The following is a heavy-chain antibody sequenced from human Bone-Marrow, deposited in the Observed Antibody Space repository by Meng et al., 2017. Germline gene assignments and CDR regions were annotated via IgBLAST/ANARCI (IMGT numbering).Heavy chain of an antibody. CDR3: ARVVPIAAAGWDTYYFDY. V-gene: IGHV1-18*04. J-gene: IGHJ4*02. CDR2: ISAYNGNT. CDR1: GYNFPDYY. D-gene: IGHD6-13*01. Sequence: ASVKVSCKPSGYNFPDYYIHWVRQAPGQGLEWMGWISAYNGNTNYAQKLQGRVTMTTDTSTSTAYMELRSLRSDDTAVYYCARVVPIAAAGWDTYYFDYWGQGTLVTVSS.